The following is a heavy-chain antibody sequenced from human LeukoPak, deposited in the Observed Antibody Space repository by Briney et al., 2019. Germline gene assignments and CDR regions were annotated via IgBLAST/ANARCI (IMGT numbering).Heavy chain of an antibody. D-gene: IGHD2-15*01. CDR2: IIPIFGTA. Sequence: SVKVSCKASGGTFSSYAISWVRQAPGQGLEWMGGIIPIFGTANYAQKFQGRVTITADESTSTAYMEMSSLRSEDTAVYYCARDAAKINCSGGSCYLYGMDVWGQGTTVTVSS. J-gene: IGHJ6*02. V-gene: IGHV1-69*13. CDR3: ARDAAKINCSGGSCYLYGMDV. CDR1: GGTFSSYA.